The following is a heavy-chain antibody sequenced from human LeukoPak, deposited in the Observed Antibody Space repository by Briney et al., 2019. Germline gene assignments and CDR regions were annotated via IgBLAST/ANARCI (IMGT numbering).Heavy chain of an antibody. CDR3: ARETNNPYYYDSSGYFSWFDP. CDR1: GGTFSSYA. CDR2: IIPIFGTA. Sequence: GASVKVSCKASGGTFSSYAISWVRQAPGQGLEWMGGIIPIFGTANYAQKFQGRVTITTDESTSTAYMELSSLRSEDTAVYYCARETNNPYYYDSSGYFSWFDPWGQGTLVTVSS. J-gene: IGHJ5*02. V-gene: IGHV1-69*05. D-gene: IGHD3-22*01.